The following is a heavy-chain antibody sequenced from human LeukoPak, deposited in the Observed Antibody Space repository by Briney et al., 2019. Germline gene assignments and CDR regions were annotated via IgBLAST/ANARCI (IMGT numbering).Heavy chain of an antibody. CDR1: GFTSSSYA. D-gene: IGHD2-2*01. Sequence: GGSLRLSCAASGFTSSSYAMSWVRQAPGKGLEWASAISGSGGSTYYADSVKGRFTISRDNSKNTLYLQMNSLRAEDTAVYYCAKARDQLLPDQIDYWGQGTLVTVSS. V-gene: IGHV3-23*01. CDR2: ISGSGGST. J-gene: IGHJ4*02. CDR3: AKARDQLLPDQIDY.